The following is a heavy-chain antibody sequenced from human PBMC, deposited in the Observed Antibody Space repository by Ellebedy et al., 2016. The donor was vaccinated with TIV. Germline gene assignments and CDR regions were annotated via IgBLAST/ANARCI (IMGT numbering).Heavy chain of an antibody. J-gene: IGHJ4*02. CDR3: ASSPSGYEIPY. Sequence: GSLRLXXNVSGGTISSTYYYWGWIRQSPEKGLVWIGSIYHSGSTYYNPSLKSRLTISLDTTKNQFSLRLDSVTAADTAVYYCASSPSGYEIPYWGQGTLVTVSS. CDR2: IYHSGST. CDR1: GGTISSTYYY. D-gene: IGHD5-12*01. V-gene: IGHV4-39*07.